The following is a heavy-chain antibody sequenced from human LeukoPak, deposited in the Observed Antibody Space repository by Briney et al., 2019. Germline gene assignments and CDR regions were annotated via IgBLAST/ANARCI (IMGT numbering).Heavy chain of an antibody. D-gene: IGHD1-20*01. CDR1: GFTFDDYG. CDR3: AGDQDNWFHDY. J-gene: IGHJ4*02. Sequence: PGGSLRLSCAASGFTFDDYGTSWVRQAPGKGLEWVSGINWNGGSTGYADSVKGRFTISRDNAKNSLYLQMNSLRAEDTALCYCAGDQDNWFHDYWGQGTLVTVSS. V-gene: IGHV3-20*04. CDR2: INWNGGST.